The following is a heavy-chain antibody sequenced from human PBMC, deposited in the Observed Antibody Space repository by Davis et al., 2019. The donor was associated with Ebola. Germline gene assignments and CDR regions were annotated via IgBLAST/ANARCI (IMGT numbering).Heavy chain of an antibody. V-gene: IGHV4-39*01. CDR1: GGSISSGGYY. D-gene: IGHD5-12*01. CDR2: IYYSGST. CDR3: ARHDRYSGQNYGMDV. Sequence: MPGGSLRLSCTVSGGSISSGGYYWSWIRQHPGKGLEWIGYIYYSGSTYYNPSLKSRVTISVDTSKNQFSLKLSSVTAADTAVYYCARHDRYSGQNYGMDVWGQGTTVTVSS. J-gene: IGHJ6*02.